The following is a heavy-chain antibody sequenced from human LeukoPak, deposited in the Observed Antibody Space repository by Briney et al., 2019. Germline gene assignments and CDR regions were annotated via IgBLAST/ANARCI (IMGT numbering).Heavy chain of an antibody. J-gene: IGHJ4*02. V-gene: IGHV1-69*04. CDR1: GGTFSSYA. D-gene: IGHD4-23*01. CDR3: ARNPSSTVVMRYYFDY. CDR2: VIPIFGIA. Sequence: SVKVSCKASGGTFSSYAISWVRQAPGQGLEWMGRVIPIFGIANYAQKFQGRVTITADKSTSTAYMELSSLRSEDTAVYYCARNPSSTVVMRYYFDYWGQGTLVTVSS.